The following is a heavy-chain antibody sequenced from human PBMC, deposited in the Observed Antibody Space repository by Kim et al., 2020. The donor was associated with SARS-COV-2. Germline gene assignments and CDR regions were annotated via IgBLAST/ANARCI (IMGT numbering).Heavy chain of an antibody. Sequence: SETLSLTCTVSGGSISSSSYYWGWIRQPPGKGLEWIGSIYYSGSTYYNPSLKSRVTISVDTSKNQFSLKLSSVTAADTAVYYCARLHCSGGSCYSRGVVAYGMDVWGQGTTVTVSS. J-gene: IGHJ6*02. CDR1: GGSISSSSYY. V-gene: IGHV4-39*01. D-gene: IGHD2-15*01. CDR2: IYYSGST. CDR3: ARLHCSGGSCYSRGVVAYGMDV.